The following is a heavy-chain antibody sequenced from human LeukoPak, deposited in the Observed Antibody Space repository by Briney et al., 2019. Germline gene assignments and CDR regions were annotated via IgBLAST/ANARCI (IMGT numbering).Heavy chain of an antibody. Sequence: PSETLSLTCTVSGGSISSSSYYWGWIRQPPGKGLEWIGSIYYSGSTYYNPSLKSRVTISVDTSKNQFSLKLSSVTAADTAVYYCARQGVEQWQWTAAFDIWGQGTMVTVSS. V-gene: IGHV4-39*01. CDR1: GGSISSSSYY. CDR2: IYYSGST. J-gene: IGHJ3*02. D-gene: IGHD6-19*01. CDR3: ARQGVEQWQWTAAFDI.